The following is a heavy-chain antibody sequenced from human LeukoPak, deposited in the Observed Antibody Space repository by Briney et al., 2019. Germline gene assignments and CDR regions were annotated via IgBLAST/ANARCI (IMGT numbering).Heavy chain of an antibody. D-gene: IGHD3-22*01. CDR3: AKYEAYDSRGYYYGD. J-gene: IGHJ4*02. CDR2: IIGSGGST. CDR1: GFTFSSYA. V-gene: IGHV3-23*01. Sequence: GGSLRLSCAASGFTFSSYAMSWVRQAPGKGLEWVSAIIGSGGSTYYADSVKGRFTISRDNSKNTLYLQMNSLRAEDTAVYYCAKYEAYDSRGYYYGDWGQGTLVTVSS.